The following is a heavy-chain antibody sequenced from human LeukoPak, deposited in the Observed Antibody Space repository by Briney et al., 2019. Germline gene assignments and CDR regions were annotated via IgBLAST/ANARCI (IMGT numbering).Heavy chain of an antibody. CDR1: GGSISSGSYY. CDR3: ARDQDAFDI. J-gene: IGHJ3*02. Sequence: SQTLSLTCTVSGGSISSGSYYWSWIRQPAGKGLEWIGRIYTSGSANYNPSLKSRVTISVDTSKNQFSLKLSSVTAADTAVYYCARDQDAFDIWGQGTMVTVSS. CDR2: IYTSGSA. V-gene: IGHV4-61*02.